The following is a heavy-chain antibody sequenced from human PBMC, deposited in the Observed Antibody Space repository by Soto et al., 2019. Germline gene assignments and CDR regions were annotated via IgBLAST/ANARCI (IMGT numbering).Heavy chain of an antibody. V-gene: IGHV4-4*02. J-gene: IGHJ4*02. CDR1: GGSISSSNW. CDR3: ARDPLAYCSGGSCYSWYFDY. CDR2: IYHSGST. Sequence: SETLSLTCAVSGGSISSSNWWSWVRQPPGKGLEWIGEIYHSGSTNYNPSLKSRVTISVDKSKNQFSLKLSSVTAADTAVYYCARDPLAYCSGGSCYSWYFDYWGQGTLVTVS. D-gene: IGHD2-15*01.